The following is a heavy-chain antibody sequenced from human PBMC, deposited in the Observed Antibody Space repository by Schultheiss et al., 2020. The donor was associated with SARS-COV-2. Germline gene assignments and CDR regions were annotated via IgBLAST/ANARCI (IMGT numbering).Heavy chain of an antibody. Sequence: GESLKISCAASGFTFSSYGMHWVRQAPGKGLEWVAVIWYDGSNKYYADSVKGRFTISRDNAKNSLYLQMNSLRDEDTAVYYCARDGDSSWARGYYYYYYGMDVWGQGTTVTVAS. CDR3: ARDGDSSWARGYYYYYYGMDV. J-gene: IGHJ6*02. D-gene: IGHD2-21*02. CDR1: GFTFSSYG. V-gene: IGHV3-33*01. CDR2: IWYDGSNK.